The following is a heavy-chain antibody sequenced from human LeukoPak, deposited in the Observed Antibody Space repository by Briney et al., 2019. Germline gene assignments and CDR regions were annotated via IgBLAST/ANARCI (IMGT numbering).Heavy chain of an antibody. CDR2: ISPGSTYT. V-gene: IGHV3-21*01. J-gene: IGHJ4*02. Sequence: GGSLRLSCAACGFSFSTYHMNWVRQAPGKGLEWVSSISPGSTYTYYADSVKGRFTISRDNARNSLFLQMNSLRAEDTAIYYCARSYDITSSFDYWGQGTLVTVSS. CDR3: ARSYDITSSFDY. D-gene: IGHD3-22*01. CDR1: GFSFSTYH.